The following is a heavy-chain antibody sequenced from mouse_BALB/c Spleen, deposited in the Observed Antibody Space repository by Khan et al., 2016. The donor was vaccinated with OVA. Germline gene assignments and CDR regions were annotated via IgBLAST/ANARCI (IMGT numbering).Heavy chain of an antibody. CDR1: GYTFTNYV. Sequence: EVQLQESGPELVEPGASVKMSCKASGYTFTNYVIHWVKQKPGQGLEWIGYINPYNAGTRYNEKFKGKATLTSDISSTTAYMELSSLTSEDSAVYYCAREASSWDFSFPYWCQGTLVTVSA. CDR3: AREASSWDFSFPY. V-gene: IGHV1S136*01. J-gene: IGHJ3*01. CDR2: INPYNAGT. D-gene: IGHD4-1*01.